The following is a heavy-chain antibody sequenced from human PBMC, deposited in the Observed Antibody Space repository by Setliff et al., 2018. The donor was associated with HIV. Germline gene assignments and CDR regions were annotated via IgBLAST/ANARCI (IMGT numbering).Heavy chain of an antibody. Sequence: SETLSLTCTVSGGSISSRSYYWGWVRQPPGKGLEWIGSMYYSGSTYYTPSLKSRITISPDTSKHQFSLRMRSVTAADTAVYYCARVFVDTAVLWVLEYYFDSWGRGTLVTVSP. D-gene: IGHD5-18*01. CDR2: MYYSGST. CDR3: ARVFVDTAVLWVLEYYFDS. J-gene: IGHJ4*02. V-gene: IGHV4-39*07. CDR1: GGSISSRSYY.